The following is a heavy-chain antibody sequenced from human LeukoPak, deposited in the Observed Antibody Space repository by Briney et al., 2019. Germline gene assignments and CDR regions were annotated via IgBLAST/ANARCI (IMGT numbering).Heavy chain of an antibody. CDR3: AREAYSYGSYYFDY. J-gene: IGHJ4*02. V-gene: IGHV4-4*07. CDR2: IYTSGST. CDR1: GGSISSYY. Sequence: PSETLSLTCTVSGGSISSYYWSWIRQPAGKGLEWIGRIYTSGSTNYSPSLKSRVTMSVATSKNQFSLKLRTVTAADAAVYYCAREAYSYGSYYFDYWGQGTLVTVSS. D-gene: IGHD5-18*01.